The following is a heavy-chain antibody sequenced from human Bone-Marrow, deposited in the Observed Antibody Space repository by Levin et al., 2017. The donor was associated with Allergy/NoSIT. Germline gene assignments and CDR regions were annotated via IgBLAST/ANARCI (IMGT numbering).Heavy chain of an antibody. CDR3: AREVIPRGSSRQWLPLDWVDP. J-gene: IGHJ5*02. Sequence: ASVKVSCKASGYSFTHYAIHWVRQAPGQRLEWMGWINPVNGNTKYSQNFQGRVTITKDTSASTVYVELSSLRSEDTAVYYCAREVIPRGSSRQWLPLDWVDPWGQGTLGTVSS. CDR2: INPVNGNT. CDR1: GYSFTHYA. V-gene: IGHV1-3*01. D-gene: IGHD5-12*01.